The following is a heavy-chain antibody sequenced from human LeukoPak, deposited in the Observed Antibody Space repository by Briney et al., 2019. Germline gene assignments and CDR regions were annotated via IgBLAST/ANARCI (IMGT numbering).Heavy chain of an antibody. CDR1: GFTFASYA. CDR3: AKDSSTESPGFFDY. J-gene: IGHJ4*02. D-gene: IGHD4-17*01. V-gene: IGHV3-23*01. Sequence: PGGSLRLSCAASGFTFASYAMNWVRPAPGRGRGGVAVMSGSGRYINHADSVKGRFAISRDNSKNTVYLQMNDMRVEDTAVYYCAKDSSTESPGFFDYWGRGTLVIVSS. CDR2: MSGSGRYI.